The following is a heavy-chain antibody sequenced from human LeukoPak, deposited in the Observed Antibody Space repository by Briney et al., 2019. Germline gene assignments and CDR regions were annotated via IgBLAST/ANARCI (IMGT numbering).Heavy chain of an antibody. CDR2: IYSSGSN. CDR1: GGSISGYF. Sequence: SETLSLTCTVSGGSISGYFWSWIRQPAGKGLEWIGRIYSSGSNNYNPSLKSRVAMSLDTSKNHLSLNLSSVTAADTAVYYCAREPTSGREPTSGRPLDYWGQGTLVTVSS. V-gene: IGHV4-4*07. D-gene: IGHD5-12*01. J-gene: IGHJ4*02. CDR3: AREPTSGREPTSGRPLDY.